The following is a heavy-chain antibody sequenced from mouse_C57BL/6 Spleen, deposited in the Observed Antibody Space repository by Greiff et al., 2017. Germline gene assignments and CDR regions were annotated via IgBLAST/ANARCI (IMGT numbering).Heavy chain of an antibody. V-gene: IGHV5-9-1*02. CDR1: GFTFSSYA. J-gene: IGHJ2*01. CDR3: TCDDGYYFDY. Sequence: EVQVLESGAGLVKPGGSLKLSCAASGFTFSSYAMPWVRQTPGKRLEWVAYSSSGGDYMYYADTVKGRCTISGDNARNTLYLQMSSLKSEDTAMYYGTCDDGYYFDYWGQGTTLTVSS. D-gene: IGHD2-3*01. CDR2: SSSGGDYM.